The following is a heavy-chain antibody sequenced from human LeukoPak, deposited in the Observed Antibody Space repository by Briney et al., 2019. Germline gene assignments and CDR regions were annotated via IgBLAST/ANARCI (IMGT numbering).Heavy chain of an antibody. Sequence: PSETLSLTCAVYGGSFSGYYWSWIRQPPGKGLEWIGEINHSGGTNYNPSLKSRVTISVDTSKNQFSLKLSSVTAADTAVYYCARGRVLLWFGESEDHGMDVWGQGTTATVSS. CDR1: GGSFSGYY. J-gene: IGHJ6*02. CDR3: ARGRVLLWFGESEDHGMDV. CDR2: INHSGGT. V-gene: IGHV4-34*01. D-gene: IGHD3-10*01.